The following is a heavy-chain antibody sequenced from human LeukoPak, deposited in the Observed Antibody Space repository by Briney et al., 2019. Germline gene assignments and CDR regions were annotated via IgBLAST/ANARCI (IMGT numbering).Heavy chain of an antibody. CDR3: TKGIVGAVDY. J-gene: IGHJ4*02. V-gene: IGHV3-73*01. CDR1: GFTFSGSA. CDR2: IRSKANSYAT. D-gene: IGHD1-26*01. Sequence: PGGSLRLSCAASGFTFSGSAMHWVRQASGKGLEWVGRIRSKANSYATAYAASVKGRFTISKDDSKNTAYLQMNSLKTEDKAVYYCTKGIVGAVDYWGQGTLVTVSS.